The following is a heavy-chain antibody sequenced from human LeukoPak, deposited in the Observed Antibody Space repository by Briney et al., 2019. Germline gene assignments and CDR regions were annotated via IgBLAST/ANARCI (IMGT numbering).Heavy chain of an antibody. Sequence: SQTLSLTCTVSGGSISSGGYYWSWIRQHPGKGLEWIGYIYYSGSTYYNPSLKSRVTISVDTSKNQFSLKLSSVTAADTAVYYCAGLGAAAGDRWFDPWGQGTLVTVSS. V-gene: IGHV4-31*03. CDR3: AGLGAAAGDRWFDP. CDR1: GGSISSGGYY. D-gene: IGHD6-13*01. CDR2: IYYSGST. J-gene: IGHJ5*02.